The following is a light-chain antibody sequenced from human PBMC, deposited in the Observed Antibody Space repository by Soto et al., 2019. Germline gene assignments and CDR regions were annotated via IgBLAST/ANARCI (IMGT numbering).Light chain of an antibody. J-gene: IGLJ1*01. CDR3: CSYTVSGTYV. CDR1: SSDVGGYHY. Sequence: QSALTQPASVSGSPGQSITISCTGTSSDVGGYHYVSWYQQHPGKAPKLMIYAVSNRPSGVSNRFSGSKSGNTATLTISGLQAEDEADYYCCSYTVSGTYVFGTGTKLTVL. CDR2: AVS. V-gene: IGLV2-14*01.